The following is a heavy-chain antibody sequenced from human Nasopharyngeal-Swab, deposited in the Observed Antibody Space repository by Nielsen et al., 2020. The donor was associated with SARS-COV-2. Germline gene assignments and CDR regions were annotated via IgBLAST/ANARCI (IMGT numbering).Heavy chain of an antibody. Sequence: LSLTGAASGFTFSSYEMNWVRQAPGKGLEWVSYISSSGSTIYYADSVKGRFTISRDNAKNSLYLQMNSLRAEDTALYYCARDYSGSYSAFDVWGQGTLVTVSS. CDR2: ISSSGSTI. J-gene: IGHJ3*01. V-gene: IGHV3-48*03. D-gene: IGHD1-26*01. CDR1: GFTFSSYE. CDR3: ARDYSGSYSAFDV.